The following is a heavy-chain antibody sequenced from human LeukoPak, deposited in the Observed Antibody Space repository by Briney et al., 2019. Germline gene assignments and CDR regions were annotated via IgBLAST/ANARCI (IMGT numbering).Heavy chain of an antibody. CDR1: GYTFTGYY. Sequence: ASVKVSCKASGYTFTGYYMHWVRQAPGQGLEWMGWINPNSGGTNYAQKFQGRVTMTRDTSISTACMELSRLRSDDTAVYYCARDLRYLIAAAGQNYWGQGTLVTVSS. J-gene: IGHJ4*02. V-gene: IGHV1-2*02. CDR3: ARDLRYLIAAAGQNY. CDR2: INPNSGGT. D-gene: IGHD6-13*01.